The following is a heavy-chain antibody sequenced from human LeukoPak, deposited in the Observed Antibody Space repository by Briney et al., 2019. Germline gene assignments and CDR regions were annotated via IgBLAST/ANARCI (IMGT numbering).Heavy chain of an antibody. D-gene: IGHD2-15*01. Sequence: GRSLRLSCAASGFTFSSYAMHWVRQAPGKGLEWVANINEDGSEKYYVDSVKGRFTVSKDNAKNSMFMQMNSLRAEDTAVYYCARDRAAGYWGQGTLVSVSS. CDR1: GFTFSSYA. CDR2: INEDGSEK. V-gene: IGHV3-7*01. J-gene: IGHJ4*02. CDR3: ARDRAAGY.